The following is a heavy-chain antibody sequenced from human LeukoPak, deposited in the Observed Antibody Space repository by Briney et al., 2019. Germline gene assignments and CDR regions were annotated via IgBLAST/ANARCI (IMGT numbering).Heavy chain of an antibody. CDR3: ARDRPGIAAALLDY. J-gene: IGHJ4*02. Sequence: PGGSLRLSCAASGFTFSSYSMNWVRQAPGKGLEWVSSISSSSSYIYYADSVKGRFTISRDNAKNSLYLQMNSLRAEDTAEYYCARDRPGIAAALLDYWGQGTLVTVSS. CDR1: GFTFSSYS. CDR2: ISSSSSYI. D-gene: IGHD6-13*01. V-gene: IGHV3-21*01.